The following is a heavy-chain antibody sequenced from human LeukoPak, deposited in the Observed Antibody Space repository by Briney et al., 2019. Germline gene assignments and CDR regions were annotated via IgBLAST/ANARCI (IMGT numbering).Heavy chain of an antibody. CDR2: ISGRGDNT. Sequence: PGGSLRLSCAASGFTFSTCVMTWVRRTPGKGLEWVSSISGRGDNTYYADSVKGRFTISRDNSKNTLDLQMSNLRAEDTAVYFCARSPMATGSWYFDLGGRGTLVTVSS. V-gene: IGHV3-23*01. J-gene: IGHJ2*01. CDR1: GFTFSTCV. D-gene: IGHD5-24*01. CDR3: ARSPMATGSWYFDL.